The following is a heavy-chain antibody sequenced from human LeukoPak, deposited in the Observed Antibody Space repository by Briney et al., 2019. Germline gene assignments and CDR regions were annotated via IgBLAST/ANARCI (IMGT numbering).Heavy chain of an antibody. D-gene: IGHD1-26*01. CDR2: INSDGSST. CDR3: ARVEWELDFDY. J-gene: IGHJ4*02. CDR1: GFTFSSYW. V-gene: IGHV3-74*01. Sequence: GGSLRLSCAASGFTFSSYWMHWVRQAPGKGLVWVSRINSDGSSTSYADSVKGRFTISRDNAKNTLYLQMNGLRAEDTAVYYCARVEWELDFDYWGQGTLVTVSS.